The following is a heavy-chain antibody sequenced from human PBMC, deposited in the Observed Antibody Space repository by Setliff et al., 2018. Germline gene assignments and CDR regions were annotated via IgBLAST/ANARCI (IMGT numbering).Heavy chain of an antibody. D-gene: IGHD6-13*01. CDR3: ARTMYSSSWYGAFDI. V-gene: IGHV4-59*01. J-gene: IGHJ3*02. Sequence: KPSETLSLTCTVSGGSISSYYWNWIRQPPGKGLEWIGYIHYSGSPNYHPSLKSRVSTSVDTSQNQISLKLSSVTAADTAVYYCARTMYSSSWYGAFDIWGQGTMVTVS. CDR1: GGSISSYY. CDR2: IHYSGSP.